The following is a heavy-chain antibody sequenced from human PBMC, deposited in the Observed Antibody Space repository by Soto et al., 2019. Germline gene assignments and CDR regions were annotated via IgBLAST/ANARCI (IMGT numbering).Heavy chain of an antibody. CDR3: ARELRTPVTSTAFDI. D-gene: IGHD5-12*01. V-gene: IGHV3-33*01. J-gene: IGHJ3*02. CDR1: GFTFSSYG. CDR2: IWYDGSNK. Sequence: LRLSCAASGFTFSSYGMHWVRQAPGKGLEWVAVIWYDGSNKYYADSVKGRFTISRDNSKNTLYLQMNSLRAEDTAVYYCARELRTPVTSTAFDIWGQGTMVTVSS.